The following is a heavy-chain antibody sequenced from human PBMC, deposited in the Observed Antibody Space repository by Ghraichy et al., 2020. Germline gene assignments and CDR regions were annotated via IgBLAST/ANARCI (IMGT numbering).Heavy chain of an antibody. J-gene: IGHJ4*02. Sequence: GESLNISCAASGFTFSSYAMSWVRQAPGKGLEWVSAISGSGDSTYYADSVKGRFTISRDTSKNTLYLQMNSLRAEDTAVYYCAKDRIAAAPFYFDYWGQGTLVTVSS. D-gene: IGHD6-13*01. CDR2: ISGSGDST. V-gene: IGHV3-23*01. CDR1: GFTFSSYA. CDR3: AKDRIAAAPFYFDY.